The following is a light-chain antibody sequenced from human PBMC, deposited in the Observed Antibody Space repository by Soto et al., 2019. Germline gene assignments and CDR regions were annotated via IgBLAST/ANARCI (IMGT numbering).Light chain of an antibody. Sequence: EIVLTQSPGTLSLSQGERGTLSCRASQTVSSNFLAWYQKKPGQAPRLLIYAASSRATGIPDRFSGGGSGTDFTLTISRLETEDFAVYYCQQWGSSTWTFGQGTKLEIK. J-gene: IGKJ1*01. V-gene: IGKV3-20*01. CDR3: QQWGSSTWT. CDR1: QTVSSNF. CDR2: AAS.